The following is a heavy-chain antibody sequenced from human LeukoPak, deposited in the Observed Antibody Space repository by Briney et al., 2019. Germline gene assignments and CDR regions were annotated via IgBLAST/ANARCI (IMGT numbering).Heavy chain of an antibody. CDR2: VYYSGST. V-gene: IGHV4-59*11. J-gene: IGHJ5*02. Sequence: SETLSLTCTLSGGSISNHYWSWIRQAPGKGLEWIGYVYYSGSTNYNPSVKSRVTISVDTSNNQFSLRLSSVTAADTAVYYCAKHLTNAYYDMIWFDPWGQGTLVTVTS. CDR3: AKHLTNAYYDMIWFDP. D-gene: IGHD3-16*01. CDR1: GGSISNHY.